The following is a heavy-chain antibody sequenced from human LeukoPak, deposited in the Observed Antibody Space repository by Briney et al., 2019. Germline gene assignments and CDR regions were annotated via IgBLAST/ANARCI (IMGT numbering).Heavy chain of an antibody. CDR1: GFTFSSYG. CDR2: ISGSGGST. D-gene: IGHD4-11*01. J-gene: IGHJ6*03. CDR3: ALHTYYYYYMDV. Sequence: PGGSLRLSCAASGFTFSSYGMHWVRQAPGKGLEWVSAISGSGGSTYYADSVKGRFTISRDNSKNTLYLQMNSLRAEDTAVYYCALHTYYYYYMDVWGKGTTVTVSS. V-gene: IGHV3-23*01.